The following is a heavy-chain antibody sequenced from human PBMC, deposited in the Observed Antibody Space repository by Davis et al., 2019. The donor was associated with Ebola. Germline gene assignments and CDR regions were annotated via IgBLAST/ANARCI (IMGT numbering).Heavy chain of an antibody. Sequence: GESLKISCAASGFTFSTYTMSWVRQAPGKGLEWVSSISGSGGSTYFADSVKGRFTVSRDNSKNMLHLQMNTLRAEDTAVYFCAKGARFYYYMDVWGKGTTVTVSS. J-gene: IGHJ6*03. CDR2: ISGSGGST. CDR1: GFTFSTYT. CDR3: AKGARFYYYMDV. V-gene: IGHV3-23*01. D-gene: IGHD3-3*01.